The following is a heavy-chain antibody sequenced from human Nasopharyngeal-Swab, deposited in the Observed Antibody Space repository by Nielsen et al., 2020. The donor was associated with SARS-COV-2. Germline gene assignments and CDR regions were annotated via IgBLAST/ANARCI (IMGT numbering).Heavy chain of an antibody. V-gene: IGHV1-69*13. CDR2: IIPIFGTA. CDR1: GGTFSSYA. J-gene: IGHJ4*02. Sequence: SVKVSCKASGGTFSSYAISWVRQAPGQGPEWMGGIIPIFGTANYAQKFQGRVTITADESTSTAYMELSSLRSEDTAVYYCAIDDYGDYGFPYWGQGTLVTVSS. D-gene: IGHD4-17*01. CDR3: AIDDYGDYGFPY.